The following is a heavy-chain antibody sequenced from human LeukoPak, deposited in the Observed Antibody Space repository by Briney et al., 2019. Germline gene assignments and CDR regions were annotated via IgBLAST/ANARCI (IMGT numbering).Heavy chain of an antibody. CDR1: GGSVSSGSYY. CDR2: IYYSGST. V-gene: IGHV4-31*03. CDR3: ARDDSSGYSDAFDI. D-gene: IGHD3-22*01. J-gene: IGHJ3*02. Sequence: SETLSLTCTVSGGSVSSGSYYWSWIRQPPGKGLEWIGYIYYSGSTYYNPSLKSRVTISVDTSKNQFSLKLSSVTAADTAVYYCARDDSSGYSDAFDIWGQGTMVTVSS.